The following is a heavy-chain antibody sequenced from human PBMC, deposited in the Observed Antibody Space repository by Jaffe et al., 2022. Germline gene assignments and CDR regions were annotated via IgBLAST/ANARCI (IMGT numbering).Heavy chain of an antibody. D-gene: IGHD3-16*01. Sequence: EVQVVESGGGLVQPGGSLRLSCAASGFNFSRYAMNWVRQAPGKGLEWVSFISTSSSNIYYADSVKGRFTISRDNAKNSLYLQLNSLRAEDTAVYYCARVRGSYYMDVWGKGTTVTVSS. CDR2: ISTSSSNI. V-gene: IGHV3-48*01. CDR3: ARVRGSYYMDV. CDR1: GFNFSRYA. J-gene: IGHJ6*03.